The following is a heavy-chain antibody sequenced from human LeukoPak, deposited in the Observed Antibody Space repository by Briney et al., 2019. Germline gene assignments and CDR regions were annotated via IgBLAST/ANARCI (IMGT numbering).Heavy chain of an antibody. Sequence: GGSLRLSCAAVGFTFSTYAMSWVRQSPARGLEWVSSIRGGGDTFYADSVKGRFTLSRDDSRNTVFLQLNNLRVEDTAIYYCAMENWVSNADAVWWGQGTVVTVSS. V-gene: IGHV3-23*01. CDR2: IRGGGDT. CDR1: GFTFSTYA. D-gene: IGHD1-1*01. CDR3: AMENWVSNADAVW. J-gene: IGHJ4*02.